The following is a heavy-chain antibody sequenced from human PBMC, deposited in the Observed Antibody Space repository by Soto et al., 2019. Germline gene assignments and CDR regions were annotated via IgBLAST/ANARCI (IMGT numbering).Heavy chain of an antibody. CDR2: INSANGNT. J-gene: IGHJ4*02. V-gene: IGHV1-3*05. CDR1: GYTFTNYA. CDR3: ARGGGGLRLWELPFFDY. D-gene: IGHD3-16*01. Sequence: QVHLVQSGAEEKRPGASVKVSCKASGYTFTNYAIHWVRQAPGQRLEWMGWINSANGNTQYSQKFQGRLTITRDTSASTGTMDLSSLRSEDTAVYYCARGGGGLRLWELPFFDYWGQGTLVTVSS.